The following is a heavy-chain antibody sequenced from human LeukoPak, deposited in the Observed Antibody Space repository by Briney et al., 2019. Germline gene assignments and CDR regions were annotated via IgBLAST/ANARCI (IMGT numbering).Heavy chain of an antibody. CDR3: ARAMRWTSGPVELGWFDR. D-gene: IGHD1-1*01. CDR1: GDSFSDYY. Sequence: SETLSLTCSVSGDSFSDYYWTWIRRPPGGRLEWIGHIYFRGTTKYNPSLKNRVTISVDTSKNQVSLTLTSVTAADTAVYYCARAMRWTSGPVELGWFDRSGQGTLVTVSS. J-gene: IGHJ5*02. CDR2: IYFRGTT. V-gene: IGHV4-59*01.